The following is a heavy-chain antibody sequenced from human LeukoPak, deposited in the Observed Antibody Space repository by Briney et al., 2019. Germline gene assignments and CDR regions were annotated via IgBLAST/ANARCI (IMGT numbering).Heavy chain of an antibody. D-gene: IGHD3-22*01. Sequence: ESGPTLVKPTQTLTLTCTFSGFSLSTSGVGVGWIRQPPGKALEWLALIYWADDKRYSPSLKSKLTITKDTSKNQVVLTMTNMDPVDTATYYCAHRLSVADSSGYYPPSFDYWGQGTLVTVSS. CDR1: GFSLSTSGVG. J-gene: IGHJ4*02. V-gene: IGHV2-5*02. CDR3: AHRLSVADSSGYYPPSFDY. CDR2: IYWADDK.